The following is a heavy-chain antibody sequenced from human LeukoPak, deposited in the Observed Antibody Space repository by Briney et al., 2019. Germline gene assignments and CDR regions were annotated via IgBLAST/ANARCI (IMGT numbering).Heavy chain of an antibody. CDR2: MNPNSSNT. J-gene: IGHJ4*02. Sequence: ASVNVSCTASGYTFTSYDINWVRQATGQGLEWMGWMNPNSSNTGYAQKFQGRVTMTRNTSISTAYMELSSLRSEDTAVYYCFLYGDSVDYWGQGTLVTVSS. CDR3: FLYGDSVDY. CDR1: GYTFTSYD. D-gene: IGHD4-17*01. V-gene: IGHV1-8*01.